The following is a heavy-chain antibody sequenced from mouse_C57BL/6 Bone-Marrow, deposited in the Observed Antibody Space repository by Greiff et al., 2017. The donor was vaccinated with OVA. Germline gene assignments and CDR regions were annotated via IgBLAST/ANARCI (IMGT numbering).Heavy chain of an antibody. CDR3: AREDYLFAY. D-gene: IGHD2-4*01. Sequence: EVKLVESGPGLVKPSQSLSLTCSVTGYSITSGYYWNWIRQFPGNKLEWMGYISYDGSNNYNPSLKNRISITRDTSKNQFFLKLNSVTTEDTATYYCAREDYLFAYWGQGTLVTVSA. CDR2: ISYDGSN. V-gene: IGHV3-6*01. J-gene: IGHJ3*01. CDR1: GYSITSGYY.